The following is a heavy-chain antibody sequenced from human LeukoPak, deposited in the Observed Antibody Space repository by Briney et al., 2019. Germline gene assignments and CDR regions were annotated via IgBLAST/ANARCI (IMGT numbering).Heavy chain of an antibody. V-gene: IGHV3-48*01. CDR3: ARDHDWSSDY. CDR2: IRDTGTDM. J-gene: IGHJ4*02. D-gene: IGHD3-9*01. Sequence: GGSLRLSCAASGSTFSTYNMNWVRQAPGKGLEWLSNIRDTGTDMYYADSVKGRFTISRDNAKNSLHLQMNSLRVEDTAVYYCARDHDWSSDYWGLGTLVTVSS. CDR1: GSTFSTYN.